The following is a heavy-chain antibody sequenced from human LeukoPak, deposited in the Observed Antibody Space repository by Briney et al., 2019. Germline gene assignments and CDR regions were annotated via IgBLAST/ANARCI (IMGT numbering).Heavy chain of an antibody. Sequence: AEPLRLSCAASGFSFSNAWLSWVRQAPGKGLEWVGRINSKSGGGTTDYAAPVKGRFTISSEDSKNTLYRQMNSLKTEETAGYYWPTEGWLHTCMEDWGKGTLVTVSS. CDR1: GFSFSNAW. D-gene: IGHD2-8*01. CDR3: PTEGWLHTCMED. V-gene: IGHV3-15*01. CDR2: INSKSGGGTT. J-gene: IGHJ4*02.